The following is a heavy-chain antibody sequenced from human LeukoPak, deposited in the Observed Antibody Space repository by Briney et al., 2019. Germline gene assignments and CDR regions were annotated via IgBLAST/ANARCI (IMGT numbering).Heavy chain of an antibody. J-gene: IGHJ4*02. Sequence: GGSLRLSCAASGFTFSSSWMYWVRQVPGKGLMWVSRISGDGSTTIYADSVKGRFTCSRDNANNTLFLQMNSLSPEDTAVYYCAKVRSSSFFEYWGQGTLVTVSS. D-gene: IGHD6-13*01. CDR1: GFTFSSSW. CDR2: ISGDGSTT. CDR3: AKVRSSSFFEY. V-gene: IGHV3-74*01.